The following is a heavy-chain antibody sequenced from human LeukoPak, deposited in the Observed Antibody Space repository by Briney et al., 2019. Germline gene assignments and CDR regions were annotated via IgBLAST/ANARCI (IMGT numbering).Heavy chain of an antibody. CDR3: AGGLRRTIFGVVILGWFDP. CDR2: INHSGST. J-gene: IGHJ5*02. Sequence: SETLSLTCAVYGGSFSGYYWSWIRQPPGKGLEWIGEINHSGSTNYNPSLKSRVTISVDTSKNQFSLKLSSVTAADTAVYYCAGGLRRTIFGVVILGWFDPWGQGTLVTVSS. CDR1: GGSFSGYY. V-gene: IGHV4-34*01. D-gene: IGHD3-3*01.